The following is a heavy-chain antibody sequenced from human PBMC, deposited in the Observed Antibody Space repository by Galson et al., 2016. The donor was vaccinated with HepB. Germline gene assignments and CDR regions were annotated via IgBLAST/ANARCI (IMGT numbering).Heavy chain of an antibody. D-gene: IGHD2-2*01. V-gene: IGHV3-21*01. CDR3: AKSNQPVAVPAGTGLGLDV. CDR2: ISATSSYI. Sequence: LRLSCAASEFIFSRFTMNWVRQAPGKGLEWIASISATSSYIYYADPVKGRFSISRDNAGNSVSLQMSSLRFGDTAIYYCAKSNQPVAVPAGTGLGLDVWGQGTTVTASS. J-gene: IGHJ6*02. CDR1: EFIFSRFT.